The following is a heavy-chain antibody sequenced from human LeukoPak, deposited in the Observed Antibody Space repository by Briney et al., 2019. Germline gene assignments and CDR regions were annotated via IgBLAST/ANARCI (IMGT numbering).Heavy chain of an antibody. CDR1: GGSISSYY. V-gene: IGHV4-59*08. CDR3: ARLFPFSSLLSPFGYFDY. CDR2: IYYSGST. D-gene: IGHD3-16*01. J-gene: IGHJ4*02. Sequence: SETLSLTCTVSGGSISSYYWSWIRQPPGKGLEWIWYIYYSGSTNYNPSLKSRVTISVDTSKNQFSLKLSSVTAADTAVYYCARLFPFSSLLSPFGYFDYWGQGTLVTVSS.